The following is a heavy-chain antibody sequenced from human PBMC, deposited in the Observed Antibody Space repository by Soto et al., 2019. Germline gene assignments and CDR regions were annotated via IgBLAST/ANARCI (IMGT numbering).Heavy chain of an antibody. Sequence: QVQLVESGGGVVQPGRSLRLSCAASGFMFSSYGMHWVRQAPGKGMEWVAIIWYAGSNKYYADSVKGRFTISRDNSKNTLYLQMNSLRAEDTAVYYCAKGDSYYHDYWGQGTLVTVSS. CDR2: IWYAGSNK. CDR1: GFMFSSYG. CDR3: AKGDSYYHDY. D-gene: IGHD3-10*01. V-gene: IGHV3-33*06. J-gene: IGHJ4*02.